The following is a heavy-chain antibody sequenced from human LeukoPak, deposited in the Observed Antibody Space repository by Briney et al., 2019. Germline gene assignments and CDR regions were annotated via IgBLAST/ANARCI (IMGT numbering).Heavy chain of an antibody. Sequence: GGSLRLSCAASEFTFSSYAMHWVRQAPGKGLEWVAIISYDGTNKYYADSVKGRFTISRDNSKNTLYLQMNSLRAEDTAVYYCAGGPYYDSSGYLPNYYGMDVWGQGTTVTVSS. V-gene: IGHV3-30*04. D-gene: IGHD3-22*01. J-gene: IGHJ6*02. CDR3: AGGPYYDSSGYLPNYYGMDV. CDR2: ISYDGTNK. CDR1: EFTFSSYA.